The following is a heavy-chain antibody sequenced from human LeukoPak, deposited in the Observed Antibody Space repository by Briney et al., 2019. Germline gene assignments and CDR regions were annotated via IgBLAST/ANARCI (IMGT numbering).Heavy chain of an antibody. J-gene: IGHJ4*02. CDR3: ARDNNYYGSGSYHDY. V-gene: IGHV4-4*07. CDR1: GGSISSYY. D-gene: IGHD3-10*01. Sequence: SETLSLTCTVSGGSISSYYWSWIRQPAGKGLKWIGRIYTSGSTNYNPSLKSRVTMSVDTSKNQFSLKLSSVTAADTAVYYCARDNNYYGSGSYHDYWGQGTLVTVSS. CDR2: IYTSGST.